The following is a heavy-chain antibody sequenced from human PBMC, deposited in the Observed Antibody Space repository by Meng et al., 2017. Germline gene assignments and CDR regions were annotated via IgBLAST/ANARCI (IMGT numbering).Heavy chain of an antibody. V-gene: IGHV1-18*01. CDR3: ARVSHTYYYDSSGYYPSDY. CDR2: ISAYNGNT. J-gene: IGHJ4*02. Sequence: QGQRVQSGAEVKKPGASVKVSCKASGYTFTSYGISWVRQAPGQGLEWMGWISAYNGNTNYTQKLQGRVTMTTDTSTSTAYMELRSLRSDDTAVYYCARVSHTYYYDSSGYYPSDYWGQGTLVTVSS. CDR1: GYTFTSYG. D-gene: IGHD3-22*01.